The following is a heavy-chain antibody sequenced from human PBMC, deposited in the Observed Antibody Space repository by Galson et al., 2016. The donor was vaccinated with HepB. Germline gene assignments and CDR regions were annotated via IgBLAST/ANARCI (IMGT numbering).Heavy chain of an antibody. Sequence: SLRLSCAASGFTVSSNYMSWVRQAPGKGLEWVSVIYSGGSTDYADSVKGRFTISTDNAKNTLFLQMNRLRAEDTAVYYCASQKKEGRVLAATHPFDYWGQGTLVTVSS. CDR2: IYSGGST. J-gene: IGHJ4*02. CDR3: ASQKKEGRVLAATHPFDY. CDR1: GFTVSSNY. D-gene: IGHD2-15*01. V-gene: IGHV3-66*04.